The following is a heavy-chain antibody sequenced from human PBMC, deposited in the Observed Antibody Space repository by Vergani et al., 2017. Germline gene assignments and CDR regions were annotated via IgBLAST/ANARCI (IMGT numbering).Heavy chain of an antibody. CDR1: GFTFSNYA. CDR2: ISGPGLST. D-gene: IGHD1-7*01. Sequence: EVQLLESGGGLVQPGGSLRLSCAASGFTFSNYAVSWVRQAPGRGLAWVSSISGPGLSTYYADSVKGRFSISRDNSKNTVHLQMNSLRVEDTAVYYCITGTTEPYWGQGTLVTVSS. V-gene: IGHV3-23*01. J-gene: IGHJ4*02. CDR3: ITGTTEPY.